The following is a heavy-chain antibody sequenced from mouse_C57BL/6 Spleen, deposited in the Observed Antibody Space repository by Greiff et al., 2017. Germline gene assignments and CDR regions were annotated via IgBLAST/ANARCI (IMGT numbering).Heavy chain of an antibody. V-gene: IGHV5-4*01. CDR1: GFTFSSYA. D-gene: IGHD3-2*01. CDR3: ARDVLRQRFAY. Sequence: EVQGVESGGGLVKPGGSLKLSCAASGFTFSSYAMSWVRQTPEKRLEWVATISDGGSYTYYPDNVKGRFTISRDNAKNNLYLQMSHLKSEDTAMYYCARDVLRQRFAYWGQGTLVTVSA. CDR2: ISDGGSYT. J-gene: IGHJ3*01.